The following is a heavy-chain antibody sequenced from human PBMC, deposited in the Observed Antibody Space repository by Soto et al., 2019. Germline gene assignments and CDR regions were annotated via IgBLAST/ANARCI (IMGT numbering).Heavy chain of an antibody. CDR3: AKFWLGAYDRGHDAFGI. J-gene: IGHJ3*02. CDR2: ISGSGGST. D-gene: IGHD3-10*01. Sequence: GGSLRLSCAASGFTFSSYAMSWVRQAPGKGLEWVSAISGSGGSTYYADSVKGRFTISRDNSKNTLYLQMDSLRAEDTAVYFCAKFWLGAYDRGHDAFGIWGQGTMVTVSS. CDR1: GFTFSSYA. V-gene: IGHV3-23*01.